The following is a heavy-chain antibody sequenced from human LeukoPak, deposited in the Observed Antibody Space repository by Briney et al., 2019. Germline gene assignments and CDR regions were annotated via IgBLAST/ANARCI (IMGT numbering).Heavy chain of an antibody. V-gene: IGHV3-33*01. CDR1: GFTFSSYG. D-gene: IGHD3-22*01. Sequence: GGSLRLSCAASGFTFSSYGMHWVRQAPGKGLEWVAVIWYDGSNKYYADSVKGRFTISRDNSKNTLYLQMNSLRAEDTAVYYCARGTYYYDSSGYLSLDYWGQGTLVTVSS. CDR3: ARGTYYYDSSGYLSLDY. CDR2: IWYDGSNK. J-gene: IGHJ4*02.